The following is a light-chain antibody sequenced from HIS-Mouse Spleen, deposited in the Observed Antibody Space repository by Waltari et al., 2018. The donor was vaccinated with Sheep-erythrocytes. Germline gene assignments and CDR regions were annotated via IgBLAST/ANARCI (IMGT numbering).Light chain of an antibody. CDR3: CSYAGSYNHV. V-gene: IGLV2-11*01. CDR1: SMDVGGYNH. J-gene: IGLJ1*01. CDR2: DVS. Sequence: QSALTQPRSVSASPGQSVPLSCTGTSMDVGGYNHVSWYQQHPGKAPKLRIYDVSKRPSVVPDRFSGSKSGNTASLTISGRQAEDEADYYYCSYAGSYNHVVGTGTKVTVL.